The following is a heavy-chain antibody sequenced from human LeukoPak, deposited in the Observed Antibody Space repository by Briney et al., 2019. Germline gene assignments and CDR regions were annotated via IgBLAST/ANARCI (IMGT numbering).Heavy chain of an antibody. D-gene: IGHD6-13*01. CDR3: AREEASSSWPPLFGPN. V-gene: IGHV4-61*01. CDR2: IYYSGST. CDR1: GGSVSSGSYY. Sequence: PSETLSLTCTVSGGSVSSGSYYWSWIRQPPGKGLEWIGYIYYSGSTNYNPSLKSRVTISVDTSKNQFSLKLSSVTAADTAVYYCAREEASSSWPPLFGPNWGQGTLVTVSS. J-gene: IGHJ4*02.